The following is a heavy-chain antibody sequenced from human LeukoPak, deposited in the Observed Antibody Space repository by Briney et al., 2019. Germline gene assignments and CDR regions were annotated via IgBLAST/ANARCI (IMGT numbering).Heavy chain of an antibody. CDR1: GYTFSGFG. CDR2: ISANNGNT. Sequence: ASVKVSCKASGYTFSGFGISWVRQAPGQGLEWMGWISANNGNTDYAQKLQGRVTMTTDTSTSTAYMELRSLRSDDTAVYYCAREIPYPDCTSSGCYGPWDYWGQGTLVTVSS. CDR3: AREIPYPDCTSSGCYGPWDY. D-gene: IGHD2-2*01. V-gene: IGHV1-18*01. J-gene: IGHJ4*02.